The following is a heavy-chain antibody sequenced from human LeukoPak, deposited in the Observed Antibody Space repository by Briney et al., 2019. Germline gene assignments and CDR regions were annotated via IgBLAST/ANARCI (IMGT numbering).Heavy chain of an antibody. D-gene: IGHD2-15*01. CDR1: GGSFSGYY. V-gene: IGHV4-34*01. Sequence: SETLSLTCAVYGGSFSGYYWSWIREPPGKGLEWIGEINHSGSTNYNPSLKSRVTISVDTSKNQFSLKLSSVTAADTAVYYCARDVVVSGAFDIWGQGTMVTVSS. J-gene: IGHJ3*02. CDR3: ARDVVVSGAFDI. CDR2: INHSGST.